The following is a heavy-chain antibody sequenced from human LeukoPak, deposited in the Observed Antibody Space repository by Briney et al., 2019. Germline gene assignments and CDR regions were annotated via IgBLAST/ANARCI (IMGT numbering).Heavy chain of an antibody. V-gene: IGHV4-34*01. CDR1: GGSFSGYY. D-gene: IGHD2-15*01. CDR3: AILAEYCNSGSCYLGWFDP. Sequence: SETLSLTCAVYGGSFSGYYWSWIRQPPGKGLEWIGEINHSGSTNYNPSLKSRVTISVDTSKNQFSLKLSSVTAADTAVHYCAILAEYCNSGSCYLGWFDPWGQGTLVTVSS. CDR2: INHSGST. J-gene: IGHJ5*02.